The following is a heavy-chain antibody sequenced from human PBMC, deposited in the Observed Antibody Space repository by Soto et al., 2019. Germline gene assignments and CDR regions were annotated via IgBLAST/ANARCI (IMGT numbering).Heavy chain of an antibody. J-gene: IGHJ6*02. CDR3: TPALDILTFYGMDV. V-gene: IGHV3-15*07. CDR1: GFTFSNAW. D-gene: IGHD3-9*01. Sequence: EVQLVESGGGLVKPGGSLRLSCAASGFTFSNAWMNWVRQAPGKGLEWVGRIKSKTDGGTTDYAAPVKGRFNISRHDSKNTLYLQMNSLKTADTAVYYCTPALDILTFYGMDVWGQGTTVTVSS. CDR2: IKSKTDGGTT.